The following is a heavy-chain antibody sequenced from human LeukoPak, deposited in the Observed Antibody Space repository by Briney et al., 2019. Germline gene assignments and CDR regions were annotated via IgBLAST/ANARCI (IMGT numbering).Heavy chain of an antibody. D-gene: IGHD3-3*02. CDR2: IKSKIDGGTT. CDR1: GFTITNAR. CDR3: TTGYGHSDFDY. V-gene: IGHV3-15*01. J-gene: IGHJ4*02. Sequence: GGSLGLSCAASGFTITNARMGWVRQVPGKGLEWVGLIKSKIDGGTTDFAAPVKGRFTISIDDSKHTLYLQMNSLKSEDTGVYYCTTGYGHSDFDYWGQGTLVTVSS.